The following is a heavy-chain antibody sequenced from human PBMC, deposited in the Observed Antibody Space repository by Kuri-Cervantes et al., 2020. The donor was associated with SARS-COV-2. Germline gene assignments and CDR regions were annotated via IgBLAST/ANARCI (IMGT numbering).Heavy chain of an antibody. V-gene: IGHV3-74*01. Sequence: GESLKISCAASGFTFSGHWIHWVRQAPGKGLVWVSRINPDGSYTNNADSVKGRFTISRDNAKNTLYLQMNSLRAEDTAVYYCARVGIVGAYDYWGQGTLVTVSS. CDR3: ARVGIVGAYDY. CDR1: GFTFSGHW. CDR2: INPDGSYT. D-gene: IGHD1-26*01. J-gene: IGHJ4*02.